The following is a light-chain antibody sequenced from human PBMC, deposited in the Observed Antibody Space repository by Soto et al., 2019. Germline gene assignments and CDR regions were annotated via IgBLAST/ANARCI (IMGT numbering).Light chain of an antibody. CDR1: SSDVGGYNY. Sequence: QSVLTQPASVSGSPGQSITISCTGTSSDVGGYNYVSWYQQHPDKAPKLMIFDVSSRPSGVSNRFSGSKSGSTASLTISGLQAEDDADYYCSSYRSSTHVVFGGGTKLTVL. J-gene: IGLJ2*01. V-gene: IGLV2-14*03. CDR2: DVS. CDR3: SSYRSSTHVV.